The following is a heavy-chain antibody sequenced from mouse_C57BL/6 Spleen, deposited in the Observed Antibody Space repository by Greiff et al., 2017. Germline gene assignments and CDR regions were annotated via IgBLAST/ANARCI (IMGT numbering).Heavy chain of an antibody. V-gene: IGHV1-39*01. J-gene: IGHJ4*01. CDR1: GYSFTDYN. Sequence: EVKLMESGPELVKPGASVKISCKASGYSFTDYNMNWVKQSNGKSLEWIGVINPNYGTTSYNQKFKGKATLTVDQSSSTAYMQLNSLTSEDSAVYYCARSGSKGNLYYAMDYWGQGTSVTVSS. D-gene: IGHD2-5*01. CDR2: INPNYGTT. CDR3: ARSGSKGNLYYAMDY.